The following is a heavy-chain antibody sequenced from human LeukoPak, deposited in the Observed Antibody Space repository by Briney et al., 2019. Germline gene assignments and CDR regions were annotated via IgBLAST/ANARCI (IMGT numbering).Heavy chain of an antibody. D-gene: IGHD2-15*01. CDR2: MNPKSGNT. Sequence: ASVKVSCKASGYTFTNYDINWVRQATGQGPEWMGWMNPKSGNTGYAQKFQGRVTMTRNTSIITAYMELSSLRSDDTAVYCCARDQDIVVVVAALRQREMGGFDPWGQGTLVTVSS. CDR1: GYTFTNYD. J-gene: IGHJ5*02. CDR3: ARDQDIVVVVAALRQREMGGFDP. V-gene: IGHV1-8*01.